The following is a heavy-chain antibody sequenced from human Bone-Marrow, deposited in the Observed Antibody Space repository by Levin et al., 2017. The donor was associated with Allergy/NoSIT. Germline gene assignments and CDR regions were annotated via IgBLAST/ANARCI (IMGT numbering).Heavy chain of an antibody. V-gene: IGHV3-53*01. CDR1: GFSVSSHY. CDR2: IYSGGST. Sequence: GESLKISCAASGFSVSSHYMSWVRQAPGKGLEWVSVIYSGGSTYYADSVKGRFTISRDNSKNTLYLQMNSLRAEDTAVYYCARDRWGSGYIDYWGQGTLVTVSS. J-gene: IGHJ4*02. CDR3: ARDRWGSGYIDY. D-gene: IGHD3-22*01.